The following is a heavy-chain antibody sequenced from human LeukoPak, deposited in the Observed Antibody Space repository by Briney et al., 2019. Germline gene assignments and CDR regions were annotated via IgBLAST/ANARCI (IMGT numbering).Heavy chain of an antibody. CDR2: INTDGSTT. J-gene: IGHJ5*02. D-gene: IGHD2-15*01. CDR3: ARVPSDSWNWVDP. V-gene: IGHV3-74*01. Sequence: GGSLRLSCAASGLTFSSYWMHWVRQAPGKGLVWVSRINTDGSTTNYADSVKGRFTISRDNAKNTLYLLMNSLRAEDTAVYYCARVPSDSWNWVDPWGQGTLVIVSS. CDR1: GLTFSSYW.